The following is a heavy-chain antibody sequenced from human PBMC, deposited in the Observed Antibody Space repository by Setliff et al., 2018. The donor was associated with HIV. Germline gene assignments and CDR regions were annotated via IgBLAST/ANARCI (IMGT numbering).Heavy chain of an antibody. CDR3: ARAYYDSVWGSHRYRFYYFDY. Sequence: ASVKVSCKASGYTFNNYYMHWVRQAPGQGLEWMGIINPSDNRTYYAQKFQGRVTMTRDTSTSSVYMELRSLRSGDTVVYYCARAYYDSVWGSHRYRFYYFDYWGQGSLVTVSS. D-gene: IGHD3-16*02. CDR1: GYTFNNYY. J-gene: IGHJ4*02. V-gene: IGHV1-46*02. CDR2: INPSDNRT.